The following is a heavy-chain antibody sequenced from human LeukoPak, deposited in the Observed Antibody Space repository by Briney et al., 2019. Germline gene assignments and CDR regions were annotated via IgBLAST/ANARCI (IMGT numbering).Heavy chain of an antibody. J-gene: IGHJ5*02. CDR2: IYYSGST. Sequence: SETLSLTCTVSGGSISSYYWSWIRQPPGKGLEWIGYIYYSGSTNYNPSLKSRVTISVDTSKNQFSLKLSSVTAADTAVYYCARARFGELSGWFDPWGQGTLVTVSS. CDR3: ARARFGELSGWFDP. V-gene: IGHV4-59*01. CDR1: GGSISSYY. D-gene: IGHD3-10*01.